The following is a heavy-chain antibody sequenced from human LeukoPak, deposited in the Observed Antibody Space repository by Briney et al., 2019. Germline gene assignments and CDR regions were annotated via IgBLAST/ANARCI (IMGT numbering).Heavy chain of an antibody. V-gene: IGHV3-48*03. J-gene: IGHJ4*02. Sequence: GGSLRLSCAASGFTFSRYEMNWVRQAPGKGLEWVSYITSSGSTIYYADSVKGRFTISRHNAKNSLYLQMNSLRAEDTAAYYCAKHSRGSFRGASAFDYWGQGTVVTVSS. CDR3: AKHSRGSFRGASAFDY. CDR1: GFTFSRYE. D-gene: IGHD1-26*01. CDR2: ITSSGSTI.